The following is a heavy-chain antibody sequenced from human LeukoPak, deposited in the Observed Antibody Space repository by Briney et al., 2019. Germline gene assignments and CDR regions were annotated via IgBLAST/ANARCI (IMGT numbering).Heavy chain of an antibody. CDR3: ERGRSGSLYEY. V-gene: IGHV3-66*01. D-gene: IGHD1-26*01. Sequence: PGRSLRLSCAASGLTVSNSYMSWVRQAPGKGLEWVSVIYSGGRTYYADSVKGRFTISRDNSKNTLYLEMNSLRAEDTAVYYCERGRSGSLYEYWGQGSQVTVSS. J-gene: IGHJ4*02. CDR1: GLTVSNSY. CDR2: IYSGGRT.